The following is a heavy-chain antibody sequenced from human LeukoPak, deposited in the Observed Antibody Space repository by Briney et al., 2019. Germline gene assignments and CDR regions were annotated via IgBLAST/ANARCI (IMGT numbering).Heavy chain of an antibody. Sequence: GGSLRLSCAASGFTFSSYGMHWVRQAPGKGLEWVAVIWYDGSNKYYADSVKGRFTISRDNSKNTLYLQMNSLRAEDTAVYYCARELGYCSSTSCQTGYYYGMDVWGQGTTVTVS. V-gene: IGHV3-33*01. CDR1: GFTFSSYG. CDR3: ARELGYCSSTSCQTGYYYGMDV. CDR2: IWYDGSNK. D-gene: IGHD2-2*01. J-gene: IGHJ6*02.